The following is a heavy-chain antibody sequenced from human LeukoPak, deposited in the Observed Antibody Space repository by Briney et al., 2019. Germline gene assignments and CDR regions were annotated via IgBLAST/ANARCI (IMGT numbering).Heavy chain of an antibody. CDR3: AKDRALRYYSESSGYRPDY. CDR1: GFIFSSYA. D-gene: IGHD3-22*01. V-gene: IGHV3-23*01. J-gene: IGHJ4*02. CDR2: ISGGAGGT. Sequence: GGSLRLSCAASGFIFSSYAMSWVRQAPGKGLEWVSGISGGAGGTHHADSVRGRFTVSRDNSNNTLYLQMNSLRAEDTAVYYCAKDRALRYYSESSGYRPDYWGQGTLVTVSS.